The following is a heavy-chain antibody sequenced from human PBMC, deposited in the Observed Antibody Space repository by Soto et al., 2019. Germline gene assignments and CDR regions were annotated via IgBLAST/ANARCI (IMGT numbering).Heavy chain of an antibody. CDR2: IWYDGSNK. CDR1: GFTFSSYG. V-gene: IGHV3-33*01. CDR3: ARDSITGALWTPPGDYYYGMDV. Sequence: PGGSLRLSCAASGFTFSSYGMHWVRQAPRKGLEWVAVIWYDGSNKYYADSVKGRFTISRDNSKNTLYLQMNSLRDEDTAVYYCARDSITGALWTPPGDYYYGMDVWGQGTTGTV. J-gene: IGHJ6*02. D-gene: IGHD3-3*01.